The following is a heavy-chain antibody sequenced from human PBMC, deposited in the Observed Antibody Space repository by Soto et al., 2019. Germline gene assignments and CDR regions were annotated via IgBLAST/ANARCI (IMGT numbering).Heavy chain of an antibody. CDR1: GYTFTSYG. D-gene: IGHD1-26*01. J-gene: IGHJ4*02. V-gene: IGHV1-18*01. CDR2: ISTYNGHT. Sequence: ASVKVSCKASGYTFTSYGISWVRQAPGQGLEWMGWISTYNGHTKYAQKLQGRVTMTTDTSTSTAYMELRSLRSDDTAVYYCARVVIVGPTTDDFDYWGQGTLVTVSS. CDR3: ARVVIVGPTTDDFDY.